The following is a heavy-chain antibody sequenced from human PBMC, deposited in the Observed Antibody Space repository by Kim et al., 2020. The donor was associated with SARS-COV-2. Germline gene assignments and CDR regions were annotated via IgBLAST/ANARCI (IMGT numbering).Heavy chain of an antibody. J-gene: IGHJ5*02. V-gene: IGHV1-69*04. CDR2: IIPILGIA. D-gene: IGHD5-18*01. CDR1: GGTFSSYA. Sequence: SVKVSCKASGGTFSSYAISWVRQAPGQGLEWMGRIIPILGIANYAQKFQGRVTITADKSTSTAYMELSSLRSEDTAVYYCARDHYSYGGWFDPWGQGTLVTVSS. CDR3: ARDHYSYGGWFDP.